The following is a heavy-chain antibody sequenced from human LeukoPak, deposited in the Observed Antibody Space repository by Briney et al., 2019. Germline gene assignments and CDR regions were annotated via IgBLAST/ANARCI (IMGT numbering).Heavy chain of an antibody. V-gene: IGHV3-30-3*01. D-gene: IGHD3-3*01. Sequence: GGSLRLSCAASGFTFSSYAMHWVRQAPGKGLEWVSVISYDGNNKYYADSVKGRSTISRDNSKNTLYLQMNSLRAEDTAVYYCAKAPLYDFWSGYYPDYWGQGTLVTVSS. CDR3: AKAPLYDFWSGYYPDY. CDR1: GFTFSSYA. CDR2: ISYDGNNK. J-gene: IGHJ4*02.